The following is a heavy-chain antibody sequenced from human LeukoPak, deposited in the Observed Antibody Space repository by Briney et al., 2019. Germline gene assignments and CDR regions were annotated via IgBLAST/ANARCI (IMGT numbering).Heavy chain of an antibody. CDR3: AREVNY. V-gene: IGHV3-7*01. J-gene: IGHJ4*02. D-gene: IGHD3-10*01. Sequence: GGSLRLSCAASGFTLSDYWMSWVRQVTGKGLEWVANISKDGAEKHYVDSVKGRFTISRDNAKNSLYLQMNSLRAEDTAVYYCAREVNYWGQGTLVTVSS. CDR1: GFTLSDYW. CDR2: ISKDGAEK.